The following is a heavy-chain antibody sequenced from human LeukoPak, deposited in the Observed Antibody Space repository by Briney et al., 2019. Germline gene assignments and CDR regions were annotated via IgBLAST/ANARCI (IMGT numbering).Heavy chain of an antibody. CDR2: IVVGSGNT. J-gene: IGHJ3*02. Sequence: SVKVSCKASGFTFTSSAMQWVRQARGQRLEWIGWIVVGSGNTNYAQKFQERVTITRDMSTSTAYMELSSLRSEDTAVYYCAAGLLLWFGECDAFDIWGQGTMVTVSS. CDR3: AAGLLLWFGECDAFDI. V-gene: IGHV1-58*02. D-gene: IGHD3-10*01. CDR1: GFTFTSSA.